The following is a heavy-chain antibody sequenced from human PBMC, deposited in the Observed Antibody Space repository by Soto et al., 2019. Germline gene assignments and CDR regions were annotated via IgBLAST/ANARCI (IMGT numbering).Heavy chain of an antibody. CDR1: GYTLTELS. J-gene: IGHJ5*02. D-gene: IGHD3-22*01. Sequence: ASVKVSCKVSGYTLTELSMHWVRQAPGKGLEWMGGFDPEDGETIYAQKFQGRVTMTEETSTDTAYMELSSLRSEDTAVYYCATTPPGYSSGYYYPPWFDPWGQGTLVTVSS. V-gene: IGHV1-24*01. CDR2: FDPEDGET. CDR3: ATTPPGYSSGYYYPPWFDP.